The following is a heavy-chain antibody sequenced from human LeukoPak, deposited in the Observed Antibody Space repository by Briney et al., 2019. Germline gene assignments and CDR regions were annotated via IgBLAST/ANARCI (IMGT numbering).Heavy chain of an antibody. CDR3: ARHGGPASSSTSPGFDY. CDR1: GGSISSGSYY. CDR2: IYTSGST. J-gene: IGHJ4*02. V-gene: IGHV4-61*02. Sequence: SETLSLTCTVSGGSISSGSYYWSWIRQPAGKGLEWIGRIYTSGSTNYNPSLKSRVTISVDTSKNQFSLKLSSVTAADTAVYYCARHGGPASSSTSPGFDYWGQGTLVTVSS. D-gene: IGHD2-2*01.